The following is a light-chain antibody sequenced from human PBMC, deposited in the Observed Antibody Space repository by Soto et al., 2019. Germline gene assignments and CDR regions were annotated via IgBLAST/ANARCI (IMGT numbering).Light chain of an antibody. CDR3: SSYTSSSLWV. Sequence: QSALTQPASVSGSPGQSITTSCTGTSSDVGGYNYVSWYQQHPGKAPKLMIYDVSNRPSGVSNRFSGSKSGNTASLTISGLQAEDEADYYCSSYTSSSLWVFGTGTKVTV. CDR1: SSDVGGYNY. CDR2: DVS. V-gene: IGLV2-14*01. J-gene: IGLJ1*01.